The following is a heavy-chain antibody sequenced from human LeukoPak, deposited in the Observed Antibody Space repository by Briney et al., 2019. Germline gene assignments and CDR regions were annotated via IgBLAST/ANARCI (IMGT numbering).Heavy chain of an antibody. Sequence: GGSLRLSCAASGFTFSGYAMSWVRQAPGKGLDWVSAISDSGATTYYAGSVKGRFTISRDNSRNTLYLQMNSLRAEDTAVYYCAKDLIEGYSGYGHFDYWGQGTLVTVSS. D-gene: IGHD5-12*01. CDR2: ISDSGATT. J-gene: IGHJ4*02. V-gene: IGHV3-23*01. CDR1: GFTFSGYA. CDR3: AKDLIEGYSGYGHFDY.